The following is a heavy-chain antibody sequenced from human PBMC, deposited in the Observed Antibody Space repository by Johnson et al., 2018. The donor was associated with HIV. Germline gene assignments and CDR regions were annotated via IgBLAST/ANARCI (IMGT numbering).Heavy chain of an antibody. CDR2: ISYDGNSR. Sequence: VQLVESGGGLVQPGGSLRLSCATSGFTFSNYWMNWVRQAPGKGLEWVAVISYDGNSRYYADSVKGRFTISRDNSKNTLYLQMTSLRAEDAAVYYCARAAIVVLPAGAFDIWGQGTMVTVSS. CDR3: ARAAIVVLPAGAFDI. CDR1: GFTFSNYW. D-gene: IGHD2-2*01. J-gene: IGHJ3*02. V-gene: IGHV3-30-3*01.